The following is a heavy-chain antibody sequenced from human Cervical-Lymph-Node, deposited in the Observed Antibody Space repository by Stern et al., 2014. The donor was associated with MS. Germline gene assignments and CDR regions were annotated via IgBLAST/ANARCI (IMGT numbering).Heavy chain of an antibody. V-gene: IGHV4-31*03. CDR1: GGSISTTGYY. CDR2: IHYSGST. D-gene: IGHD3-16*01. J-gene: IGHJ4*02. CDR3: ARSDRLWGSFDY. Sequence: VQLVESGPGLMKPSQTLSLTCTVSGGSISTTGYYWSWIRQHPGKGLEWIGYIHYSGSTYYNPSLKSRGTISVDTSKNQFSLKLSSVIAADTALYYCARSDRLWGSFDYWGQGSLVTVSS.